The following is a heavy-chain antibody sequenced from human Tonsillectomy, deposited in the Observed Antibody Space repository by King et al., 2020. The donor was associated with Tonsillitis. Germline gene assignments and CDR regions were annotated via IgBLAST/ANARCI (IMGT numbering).Heavy chain of an antibody. CDR2: CHGNMRNI. D-gene: IGHD5/OR15-5a*01. V-gene: IGHV3-48*01. CDR3: VRGLHWAFDF. CDR1: GFSFSGNS. Sequence: VQLVESGGGLVQPGGSLRLSCVASGFSFSGNSKNWVRQAAGKGLEWILYCHGNMRNIFYADSVKGRFTISRENARNTLFLQMDSLRAEDTALYYCVRGLHWAFDFWGQGTLVTVSS. J-gene: IGHJ4*02.